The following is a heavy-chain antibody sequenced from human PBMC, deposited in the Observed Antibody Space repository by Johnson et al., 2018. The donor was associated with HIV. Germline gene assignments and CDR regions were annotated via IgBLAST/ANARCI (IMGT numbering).Heavy chain of an antibody. CDR1: GFTFSTYG. J-gene: IGHJ3*02. CDR3: ARQLGYYYDSSGYYAEPDDAFDI. V-gene: IGHV3-23*04. Sequence: VQLVESGGGLVQPGGSLRMSCVASGFTFSTYGMTWVRQAPGKGLEWVSAISGTGGTTYYADSVRGRFTISRDNSKNTLYLQMNSLRAEDTALYYCARQLGYYYDSSGYYAEPDDAFDIWGQGTMVTVSS. D-gene: IGHD3-22*01. CDR2: ISGTGGTT.